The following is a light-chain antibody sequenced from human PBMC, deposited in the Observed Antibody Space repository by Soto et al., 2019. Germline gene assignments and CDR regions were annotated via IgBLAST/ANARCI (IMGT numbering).Light chain of an antibody. CDR2: AAS. Sequence: DIQMTQSPSTLSATAGDRVTITCRASQSISSWLAWYQHKPGKAPKLLIYAASTLQSGVPSRFSGSGSGTDFTLTINSLQSEDFAVYYCQPYNNWPLTFGGGTKVDIK. CDR3: QPYNNWPLT. CDR1: QSISSW. J-gene: IGKJ4*01. V-gene: IGKV1-5*01.